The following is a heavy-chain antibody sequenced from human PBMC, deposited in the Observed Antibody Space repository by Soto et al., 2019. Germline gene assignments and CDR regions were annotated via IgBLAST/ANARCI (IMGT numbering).Heavy chain of an antibody. CDR1: GGSISSSSYY. J-gene: IGHJ6*02. D-gene: IGHD5-12*01. V-gene: IGHV4-39*01. CDR3: ARIFRERLRFPYYYYGMDV. CDR2: IYYSGST. Sequence: PSETLSLTCTVSGGSISSSSYYWGWIRQPPGKGLEWIGSIYYSGSTYYNPSLKSRVTISVDTSKNQFSLKLSSVTAADTAVYYCARIFRERLRFPYYYYGMDVWGQGTTVTVSS.